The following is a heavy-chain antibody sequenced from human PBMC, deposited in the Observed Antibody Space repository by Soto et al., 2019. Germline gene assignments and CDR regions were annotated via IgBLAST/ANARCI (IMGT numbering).Heavy chain of an antibody. CDR1: GFTFGDYA. CDR3: TRDTYYYDSSGYYTFDY. J-gene: IGHJ4*02. CDR2: IRSKAYGGTT. V-gene: IGHV3-49*03. Sequence: QPGGSLRLSCTASGFTFGDYAMSWFRQAPGKGLEWVGFIRSKAYGGTTEYAASVKGRFTISRDDSKSIAYLQMNSLKTEDTAVYYCTRDTYYYDSSGYYTFDYWGQGTLVTVSS. D-gene: IGHD3-22*01.